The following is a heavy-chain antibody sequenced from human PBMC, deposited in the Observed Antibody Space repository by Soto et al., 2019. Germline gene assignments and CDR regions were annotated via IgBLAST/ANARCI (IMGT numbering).Heavy chain of an antibody. CDR2: INPNSGGT. J-gene: IGHJ6*02. D-gene: IGHD6-19*01. Sequence: ATVKVSCKASGYTFTDYYMHWVRQAPGQGLEWMGWINPNSGGTNYAQKFQGRVTMTRDTSISTAYMELNRLRSDDTAVYYCARDQSPSSGWPGMDVWGQGTTVTVSS. CDR3: ARDQSPSSGWPGMDV. CDR1: GYTFTDYY. V-gene: IGHV1-2*02.